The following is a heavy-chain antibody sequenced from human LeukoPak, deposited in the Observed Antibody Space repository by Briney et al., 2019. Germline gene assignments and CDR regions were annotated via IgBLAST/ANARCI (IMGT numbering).Heavy chain of an antibody. J-gene: IGHJ4*02. CDR3: ASRRGYSYGHDY. CDR1: GFTFSSYS. CDR2: ISSSSSYI. Sequence: GESLRLSCAASGFTFSSYSMTWVRQAPGKGLEWVSSISSSSSYIYYADSVKGRFTISRDNAKNSLYLQMNSLRAEDTAVYYCASRRGYSYGHDYWGQGTLVTVSS. D-gene: IGHD5-18*01. V-gene: IGHV3-21*01.